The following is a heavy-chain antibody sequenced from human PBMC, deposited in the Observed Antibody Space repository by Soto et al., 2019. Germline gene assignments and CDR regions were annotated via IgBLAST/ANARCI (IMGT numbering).Heavy chain of an antibody. CDR3: ARIVVVITTNDAFDI. J-gene: IGHJ3*02. Sequence: PVGSLRLSCAASGFTFSSYAMSWVRQAPGKGLEWVSAISGSGGSTYYADSVKGRFTISRDNSKNTLYLQVNSLRAEDTAVYYCARIVVVITTNDAFDIWGQGTMVTVSS. CDR1: GFTFSSYA. CDR2: ISGSGGST. V-gene: IGHV3-23*01. D-gene: IGHD3-22*01.